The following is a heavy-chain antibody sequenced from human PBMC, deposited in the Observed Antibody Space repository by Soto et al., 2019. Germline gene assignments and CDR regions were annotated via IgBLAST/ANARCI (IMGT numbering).Heavy chain of an antibody. CDR3: ARLRREVPGDD. Sequence: ASVKVSCKASGYIFASYGISWVRQAPGQGLEWMGWISGFNGNTNYAQKFQGRVTMTRDTSTSTAYMELRSLRSDDTAVYYCARLRREVPGDDWGQGTRVTVSS. CDR2: ISGFNGNT. D-gene: IGHD1-26*01. CDR1: GYIFASYG. J-gene: IGHJ4*02. V-gene: IGHV1-18*01.